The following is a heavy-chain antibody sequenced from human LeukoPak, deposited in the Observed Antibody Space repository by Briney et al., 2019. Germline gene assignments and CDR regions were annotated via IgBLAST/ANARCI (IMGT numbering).Heavy chain of an antibody. CDR2: TYYRSKWYN. Sequence: PSQTLSLTCAISGDSVSSNSAAWNWIRQSPSRGLEWLGRTYYRSKWYNDYAVSVKSRITINPDTSKNQFSLQLNSVTPEDTAVYYCARPGHRITMVRGSRAWFDPWGQGTLVTVSS. V-gene: IGHV6-1*01. J-gene: IGHJ5*02. CDR1: GDSVSSNSAA. CDR3: ARPGHRITMVRGSRAWFDP. D-gene: IGHD3-10*01.